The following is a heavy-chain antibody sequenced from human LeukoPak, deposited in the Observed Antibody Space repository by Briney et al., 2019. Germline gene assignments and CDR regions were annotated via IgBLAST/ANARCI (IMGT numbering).Heavy chain of an antibody. D-gene: IGHD2-15*01. CDR2: TKPDGSAE. V-gene: IGHV3-7*01. CDR3: ARDGGLNTNFDC. Sequence: GGSLRLSCAASGFTFRNYWMGWVRQAPGEGLEWVADTKPDGSAEYYADSVRGRFTTSRDNANNFLYLQMNSLRAEDTAVYYCARDGGLNTNFDCWGQGTLVTVSS. CDR1: GFTFRNYW. J-gene: IGHJ4*02.